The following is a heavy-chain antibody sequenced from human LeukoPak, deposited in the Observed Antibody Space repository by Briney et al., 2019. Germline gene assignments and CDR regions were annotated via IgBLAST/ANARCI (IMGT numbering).Heavy chain of an antibody. V-gene: IGHV3-21*01. J-gene: IGHJ4*02. CDR3: AIWFGESGY. Sequence: PGGSLRLSCAASGFTFSSYAMSWVRQAPGKGLEWVSSISSSSSYIYYADSVKGRFTISRDNAKNSLYLQMNGLRAEDTAVYYCAIWFGESGYWGQGTLVTVSS. D-gene: IGHD3-10*01. CDR2: ISSSSSYI. CDR1: GFTFSSYA.